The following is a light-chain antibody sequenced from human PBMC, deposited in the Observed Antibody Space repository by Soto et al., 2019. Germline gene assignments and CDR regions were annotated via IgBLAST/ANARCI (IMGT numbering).Light chain of an antibody. Sequence: QSVLSQPPSVSGAPGQRVTISCTGSSSNIGGRYDVHWYKHLPGKAPQLLIYTNALRPSGVPARISGSKSATSASLVITGLQAEDEADYYCQSYDSSLSGVVFGGGTKLTVL. CDR1: SSNIGGRYD. CDR3: QSYDSSLSGVV. J-gene: IGLJ3*02. CDR2: TNA. V-gene: IGLV1-40*01.